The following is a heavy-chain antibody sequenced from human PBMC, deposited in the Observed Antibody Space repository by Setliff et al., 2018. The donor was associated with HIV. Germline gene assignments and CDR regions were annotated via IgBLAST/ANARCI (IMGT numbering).Heavy chain of an antibody. CDR3: ARGWELNV. J-gene: IGHJ4*02. Sequence: ASVKVSCKASGYTFTSYGISWVRQAPGQGLEWMGWISGHSDSRKYGQKFDGRVTLTMDTSTSTAYMELMKLTPDDTAVYYCARGWELNVWGQGTPVTVSS. CDR2: ISGHSDSR. D-gene: IGHD1-26*01. CDR1: GYTFTSYG. V-gene: IGHV1-18*01.